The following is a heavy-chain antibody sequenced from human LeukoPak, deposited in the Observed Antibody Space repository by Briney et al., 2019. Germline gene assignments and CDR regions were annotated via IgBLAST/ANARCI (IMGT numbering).Heavy chain of an antibody. Sequence: GGSLRLSCVASGFTFDDYSFHWVRQAPGKGLEWLSLISRDGCATYYADSVKGRFTISRDNSKNSLYLQMNSLRTEDTALYYRTKDRYCTTTFCPLDYWGQGTLVTVSS. CDR3: TKDRYCTTTFCPLDY. CDR1: GFTFDDYS. CDR2: ISRDGCAT. V-gene: IGHV3-43*01. D-gene: IGHD2-8*01. J-gene: IGHJ4*02.